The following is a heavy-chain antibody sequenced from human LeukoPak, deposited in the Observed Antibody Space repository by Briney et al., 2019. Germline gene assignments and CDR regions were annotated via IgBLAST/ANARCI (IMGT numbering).Heavy chain of an antibody. D-gene: IGHD3-22*01. Sequence: GASVTVSCTASGGTFSSYAISWVRQAPGQGLEWMGGIIPIFGTANYAQKFQGRVTITADESTSTAYMELSSLRSEDTAVYYCARSYDSSGSSTSSDAFDIWGQGTMVTVSS. CDR3: ARSYDSSGSSTSSDAFDI. CDR1: GGTFSSYA. CDR2: IIPIFGTA. V-gene: IGHV1-69*13. J-gene: IGHJ3*02.